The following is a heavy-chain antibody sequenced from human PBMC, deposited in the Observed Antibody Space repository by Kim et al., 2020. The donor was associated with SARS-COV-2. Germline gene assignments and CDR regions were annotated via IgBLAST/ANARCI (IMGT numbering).Heavy chain of an antibody. Sequence: YYNPPLKGRVTISVDTSKNQFSLKLSSVTAAETAVYYCARGTVTDGMDVWGQGTTVTVSS. J-gene: IGHJ6*02. V-gene: IGHV4-31*02. D-gene: IGHD4-17*01. CDR3: ARGTVTDGMDV.